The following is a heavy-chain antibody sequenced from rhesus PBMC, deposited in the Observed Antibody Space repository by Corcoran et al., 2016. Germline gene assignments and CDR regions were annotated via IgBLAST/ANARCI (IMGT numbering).Heavy chain of an antibody. V-gene: IGHV4S11*01. CDR3: ARDLAALGSGAAFDC. CDR1: GGSISSNY. Sequence: QLQLQESGPGLVKPSETLSLTCAVSGGSISSNYWSWIRQAPGKGLEWIGYIYGSGTTTNNNPPLKSRVSLSVETSKNQRSLKLSSVAAADTAVYYCARDLAALGSGAAFDCWGQGVLGTVSS. J-gene: IGHJ4*01. CDR2: IYGSGTTT. D-gene: IGHD2-21*01.